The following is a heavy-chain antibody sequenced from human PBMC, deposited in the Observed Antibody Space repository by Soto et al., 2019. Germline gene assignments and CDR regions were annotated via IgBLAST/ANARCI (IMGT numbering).Heavy chain of an antibody. D-gene: IGHD1-26*01. V-gene: IGHV1-8*01. J-gene: IGHJ2*01. CDR3: VRVGRAPNWYVYH. Sequence: QVQLVQSGAEVKEPGASVKVSCRASGYTFTSYAVNWVRQATGQGLEWMGWVDPNSGNRGRAQKFQGRATMTSDTTITTTNMERSSMRYEDTAGYNCVRVGRAPNWYVYHWGRGTLVTVSS. CDR2: VDPNSGNR. CDR1: GYTFTSYA.